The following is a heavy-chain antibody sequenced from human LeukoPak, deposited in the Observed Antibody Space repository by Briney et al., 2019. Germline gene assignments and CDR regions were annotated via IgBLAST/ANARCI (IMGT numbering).Heavy chain of an antibody. CDR1: GFTFSSYD. D-gene: IGHD3-10*01. CDR2: IGTAGGT. J-gene: IGHJ3*02. Sequence: GGSLRLSCAASGFTFSSYDMHWVRQATGKGLEWVSAIGTAGGTYYPGSVKGRFTISRENAKNSLYLQMNSLRAGDTAVYYCARDPYYYDSGSFAAFDIWGQGTMVTVSS. CDR3: ARDPYYYDSGSFAAFDI. V-gene: IGHV3-13*01.